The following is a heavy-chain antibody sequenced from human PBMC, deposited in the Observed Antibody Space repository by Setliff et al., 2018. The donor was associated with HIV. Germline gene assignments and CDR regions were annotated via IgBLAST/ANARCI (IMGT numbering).Heavy chain of an antibody. CDR1: GFAFSSNA. CDR3: AKPLTQWGVSPYHYAVDV. J-gene: IGHJ6*02. Sequence: SLRLSCEASGFAFSSNAMSWVRQSPGKGLEWVSAIGGSTGSTYYADSVKGRFTISTDNSKNTLYPQMNSLRAEDTAVYYCAKPLTQWGVSPYHYAVDVWGQGTTVTVSS. D-gene: IGHD1-26*01. V-gene: IGHV3-23*01. CDR2: IGGSTGST.